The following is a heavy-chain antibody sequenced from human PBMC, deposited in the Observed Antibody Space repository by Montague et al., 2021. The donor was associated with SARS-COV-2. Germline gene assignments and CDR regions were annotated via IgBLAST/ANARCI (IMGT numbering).Heavy chain of an antibody. CDR3: AGNAYNHYGLDV. Sequence: SEILSLTCSVSGGSLSTYYWSWIRQPPGKGLEWIGYIDDSGTTRYNPSLRSRATISLDLSKNQFSLDLNSVTAADTAVYYCAGNAYNHYGLDVWGQGTTVTVSS. CDR1: GGSLSTYY. J-gene: IGHJ6*02. CDR2: IDDSGTT. V-gene: IGHV4-59*08.